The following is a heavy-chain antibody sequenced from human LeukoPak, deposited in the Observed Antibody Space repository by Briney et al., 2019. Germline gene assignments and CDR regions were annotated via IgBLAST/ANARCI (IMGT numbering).Heavy chain of an antibody. CDR2: IQNDASTE. J-gene: IGHJ4*02. CDR3: ARELSQIVWGGLDY. V-gene: IGHV3-33*05. Sequence: PGGSLRLSCAASGFIFSHYGMHWVRQAPGKGLEWVAAIQNDASTENFADSVKGRFTISRDNSKNTVFLQMNSLRVEDTAVYYCARELSQIVWGGLDYGGQGTLVSVSS. D-gene: IGHD2-21*01. CDR1: GFIFSHYG.